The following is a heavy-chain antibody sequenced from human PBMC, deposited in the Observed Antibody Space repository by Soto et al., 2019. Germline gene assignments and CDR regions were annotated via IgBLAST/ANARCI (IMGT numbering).Heavy chain of an antibody. CDR3: ARRTRLSYYYYGMDV. J-gene: IGHJ6*02. CDR2: IDPSDSYT. CDR1: GYSFTSYW. D-gene: IGHD3-16*02. V-gene: IGHV5-10-1*01. Sequence: GESLKISCKGSGYSFTSYWISWVRQMPGKGLEWMGRIDPSDSYTNYSPSFQGHVTISADKSISTAYLQWSSLKASDTAMYYCARRTRLSYYYYGMDVWGQGTTVTVSS.